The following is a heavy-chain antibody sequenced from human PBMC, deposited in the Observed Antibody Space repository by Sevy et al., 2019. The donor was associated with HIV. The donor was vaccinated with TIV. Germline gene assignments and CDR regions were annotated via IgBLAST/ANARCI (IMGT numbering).Heavy chain of an antibody. D-gene: IGHD3-22*01. J-gene: IGHJ4*02. CDR1: GGSISSDNF. Sequence: SETLSLTCAVSGGSISSDNFWSWVRQPPGKGLEWIGDIYHSGSTNYSPSLGIRVTMSVDKSKNQFSLRLTSVTAADTAVYFRARLQGEYSDSDAFSMFFFDYWGQGALVTVSS. V-gene: IGHV4-4*02. CDR3: ARLQGEYSDSDAFSMFFFDY. CDR2: IYHSGST.